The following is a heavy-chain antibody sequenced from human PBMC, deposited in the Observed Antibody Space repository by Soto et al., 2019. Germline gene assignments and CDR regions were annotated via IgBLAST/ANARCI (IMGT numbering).Heavy chain of an antibody. CDR1: GGSFSGYY. CDR3: ASGFTVTTIGY. J-gene: IGHJ1*01. Sequence: ENLSITSAVYGGSFSGYYWSWIRQPPGKGLEWIGEINHSGSTNYNPSLKSRVTISVDTSKNQFSPKLSSVTAADTAVDSWASGFTVTTIGYRGQGTLGTGSS. CDR2: INHSGST. D-gene: IGHD4-17*01. V-gene: IGHV4-34*01.